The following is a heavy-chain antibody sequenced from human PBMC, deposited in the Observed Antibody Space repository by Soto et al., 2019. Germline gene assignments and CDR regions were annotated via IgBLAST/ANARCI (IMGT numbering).Heavy chain of an antibody. J-gene: IGHJ4*02. CDR3: AKNHQRAPSRDGYNLIDY. Sequence: QVQLVESGGGVVQPGRSLGLSCAASGFTFSDYGMHWVRQAPGKGLEWVAVIAYDGSNKYYADSVKGRFTISRDNSKNTLYLQMSRLRAEDTAVYYCAKNHQRAPSRDGYNLIDYWGQGTLVSVS. CDR1: GFTFSDYG. V-gene: IGHV3-30*18. D-gene: IGHD5-12*01. CDR2: IAYDGSNK.